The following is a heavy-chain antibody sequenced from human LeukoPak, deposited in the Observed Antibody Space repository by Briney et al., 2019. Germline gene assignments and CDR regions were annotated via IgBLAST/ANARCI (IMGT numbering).Heavy chain of an antibody. V-gene: IGHV4-59*08. CDR1: GFSFSSYD. D-gene: IGHD6-19*01. Sequence: SGTLSLTCTASGFSFSSYDLSWVRQPPGKGLEWVGYIYYSGSTNYNPSLKSRVTISVDTSKNQFSLKLSSVTAADTAVYYCARIQYSSGWYYYYGMDVWGQGTTVTVSS. CDR3: ARIQYSSGWYYYYGMDV. J-gene: IGHJ6*02. CDR2: IYYSGST.